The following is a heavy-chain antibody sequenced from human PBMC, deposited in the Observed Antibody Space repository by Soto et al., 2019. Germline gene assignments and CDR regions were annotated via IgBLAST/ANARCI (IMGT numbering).Heavy chain of an antibody. CDR1: GYTFTSYD. V-gene: IGHV1-8*01. J-gene: IGHJ4*02. CDR2: MNPNSGNT. Sequence: QVQLVQSGAEVKKPGASGKVSCKASGYTFTSYDINWVRQATGQGLEWMGWMNPNSGNTGYAQKFQGRVTMTRNTSISTAYMELSRLRSEDTAVYYCARDGTVVTGAPLDYWGQGTLVTVSS. D-gene: IGHD2-15*01. CDR3: ARDGTVVTGAPLDY.